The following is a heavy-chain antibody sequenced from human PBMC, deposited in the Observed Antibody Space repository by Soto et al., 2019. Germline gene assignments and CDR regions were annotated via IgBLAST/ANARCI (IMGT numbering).Heavy chain of an antibody. V-gene: IGHV1-69*02. D-gene: IGHD1-20*01. J-gene: IGHJ4*02. CDR2: IVPILDLI. CDR3: ARNAGSGWYNRK. CDR1: GGTFGSQS. Sequence: QVQLVQSGAEVKKHGFSVNVSCQASGGTFGSQSFTWVRQAPGQGLEWMGRIVPILDLINYSQKFQDRLTITADKSTSTAYMELSSLTHDDTALYYCARNAGSGWYNRKWGQGTLVPVSS.